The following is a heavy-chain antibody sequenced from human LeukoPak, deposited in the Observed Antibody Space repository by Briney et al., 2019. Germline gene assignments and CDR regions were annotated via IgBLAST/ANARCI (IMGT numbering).Heavy chain of an antibody. V-gene: IGHV4-34*01. J-gene: IGHJ4*02. D-gene: IGHD2-2*01. CDR3: SRGKDQSKTGDS. CDR1: GGSFSDYY. Sequence: SETLSLTCAVYGGSFSDYYWSWIRQPPGKGLEWIGEIHPYGHTNLNPSLRSRVNISIDTPNNQFSLKLTSVTAADTALYYCSRGKDQSKTGDSWGQGTLVTVSS. CDR2: IHPYGHT.